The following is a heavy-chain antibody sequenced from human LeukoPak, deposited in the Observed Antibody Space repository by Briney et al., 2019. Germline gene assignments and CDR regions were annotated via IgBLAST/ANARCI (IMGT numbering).Heavy chain of an antibody. J-gene: IGHJ4*02. V-gene: IGHV4-59*12. CDR3: ARGRGSSWYYFDS. D-gene: IGHD6-13*01. Sequence: TPSETLSLTCTVSGGSISSYYWSWIRQPPGKGLEWIGYINYRGTTYYNPSLKSRVTISVGRSENQFSLKLSSVTAADTAVYYCARGRGSSWYYFDSWGQGTLVTVSS. CDR1: GGSISSYY. CDR2: INYRGTT.